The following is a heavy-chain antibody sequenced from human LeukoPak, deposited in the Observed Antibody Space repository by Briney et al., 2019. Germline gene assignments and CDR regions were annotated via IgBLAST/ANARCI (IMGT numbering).Heavy chain of an antibody. CDR1: GGSISSYY. CDR3: ARQSSGGLYFDY. Sequence: SETLSLTCTVSGGSISSYYWSWIRQPPGKGLEWIGYIYYSGSTNYNPSLKSRVTISVDTSKNQFSLKLSSVTAADTAVYYCARQSSGGLYFDYWGQGILVTVSS. CDR2: IYYSGST. D-gene: IGHD3-10*01. J-gene: IGHJ4*02. V-gene: IGHV4-59*08.